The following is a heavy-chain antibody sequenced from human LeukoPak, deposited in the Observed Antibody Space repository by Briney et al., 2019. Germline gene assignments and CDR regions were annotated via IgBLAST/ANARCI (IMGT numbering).Heavy chain of an antibody. CDR2: INHSGST. J-gene: IGHJ3*02. CDR1: GGSFSDYY. Sequence: PSETLSLTCAVYGGSFSDYYWSWIRQPPGKGLEWIGEINHSGSTNYNPSLKSRVTISVDTSKNQFSLKLSSVTAADTAVYYCARPYYDFWSGYQTDDAFDIWGQGTMVTVPS. V-gene: IGHV4-34*01. CDR3: ARPYYDFWSGYQTDDAFDI. D-gene: IGHD3-3*01.